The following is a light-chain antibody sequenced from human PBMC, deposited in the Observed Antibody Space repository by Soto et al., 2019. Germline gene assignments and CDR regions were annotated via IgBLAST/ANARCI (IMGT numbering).Light chain of an antibody. CDR1: QSISSY. V-gene: IGKV1-39*01. CDR2: AAS. Sequence: DIQMNQCASSLSASVGDRVTITSRASQSISSYLNWYQQKQGKAPKLLIYAASSLQSGVPSRFSGSGSVTDFTLTISSMQPEDFATDYCQQSYSTPPTFGQGTKV. J-gene: IGKJ1*01. CDR3: QQSYSTPPT.